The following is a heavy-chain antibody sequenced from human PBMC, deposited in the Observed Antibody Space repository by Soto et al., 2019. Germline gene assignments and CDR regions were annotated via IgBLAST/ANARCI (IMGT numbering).Heavy chain of an antibody. D-gene: IGHD6-6*01. Sequence: GETLKISCAASGFTFSSYGMHWVRQAPGKGLEWVAVIWYDGSNKYYADSVKGRFTISRDNSKNTLYLQMNSLRAEDTAVYYCARDSTAARGPGDAFDIWGQGTMVTVSS. CDR1: GFTFSSYG. CDR2: IWYDGSNK. V-gene: IGHV3-33*01. CDR3: ARDSTAARGPGDAFDI. J-gene: IGHJ3*02.